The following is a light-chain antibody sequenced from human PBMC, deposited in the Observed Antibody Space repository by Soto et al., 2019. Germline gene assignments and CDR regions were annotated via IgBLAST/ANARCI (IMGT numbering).Light chain of an antibody. CDR2: GAS. CDR3: QQYNSWPRT. CDR1: QSVGNN. J-gene: IGKJ1*01. Sequence: EIVMTRSPATLSVSPGERATLSCGASQSVGNNLAWYRQKHGQAPRLLVYGASTRATGVPARFSGSGSGTELTIIISSLQSEDFEVYYCQQYNSWPRTFGQGTKVDIK. V-gene: IGKV3-15*01.